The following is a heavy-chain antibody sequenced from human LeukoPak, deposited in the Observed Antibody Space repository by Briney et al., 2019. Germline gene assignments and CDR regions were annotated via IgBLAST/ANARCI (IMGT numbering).Heavy chain of an antibody. V-gene: IGHV4-30-2*01. J-gene: IGHJ4*02. CDR3: ARVGLLGEWELPPFFDY. Sequence: PSQTLSLTCAVSGGSISSGGYSWSWIRQPPGKGLEWIGYIYHSGSTYYNPSLKSRVTISVDRSKNQFSLKLSSVTAADTAVYYCARVGLLGEWELPPFFDYWGQGTLVTVSS. D-gene: IGHD1-26*01. CDR2: IYHSGST. CDR1: GGSISSGGYS.